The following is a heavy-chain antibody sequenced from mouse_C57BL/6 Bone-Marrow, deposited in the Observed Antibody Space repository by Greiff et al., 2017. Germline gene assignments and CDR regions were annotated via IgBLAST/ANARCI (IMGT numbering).Heavy chain of an antibody. CDR2: INPSSGYT. CDR1: GYTFTSYW. J-gene: IGHJ3*01. Sequence: QVQLKESGAELAKPGASVKLSCKASGYTFTSYWMHWVKQRPGQGLEWIGYINPSSGYTKYNQKFKDKATLTADKSSSTAYMQLSSLTYEDSAVYYCARWVLRRGEIGAYWGQGTLVTVSA. D-gene: IGHD1-1*01. CDR3: ARWVLRRGEIGAY. V-gene: IGHV1-7*01.